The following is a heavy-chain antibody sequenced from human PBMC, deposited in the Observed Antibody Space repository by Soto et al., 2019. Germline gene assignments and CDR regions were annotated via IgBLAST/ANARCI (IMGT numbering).Heavy chain of an antibody. V-gene: IGHV3-49*03. CDR2: IRRKSYGGTT. CDR1: GFTFGDYP. CDR3: TRESGSFPFDY. D-gene: IGHD1-26*01. Sequence: PGGSLRLSCTASGFTFGDYPMSWFRQAPGKGLEWVGFIRRKSYGGTTEYAASVKGRFTISRDDSKSIAYLQMNSLKSEDTAVYYCTRESGSFPFDYWGQGALVTVSS. J-gene: IGHJ4*02.